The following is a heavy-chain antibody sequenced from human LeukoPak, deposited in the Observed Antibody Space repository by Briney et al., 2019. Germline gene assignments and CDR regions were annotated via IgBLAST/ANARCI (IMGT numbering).Heavy chain of an antibody. D-gene: IGHD3-22*01. J-gene: IGHJ5*02. CDR3: ARSTPFFNYESSGYYFWFDP. Sequence: ASVKVSCKASGYTFTGHYIHWVRQAPGQGLEWMGWINPSSGATNYAQKFQGRVTLTRDTSISTAFMELSRLISDETAVYYCARSTPFFNYESSGYYFWFDPWGQGALVTVSS. CDR2: INPSSGAT. V-gene: IGHV1-2*02. CDR1: GYTFTGHY.